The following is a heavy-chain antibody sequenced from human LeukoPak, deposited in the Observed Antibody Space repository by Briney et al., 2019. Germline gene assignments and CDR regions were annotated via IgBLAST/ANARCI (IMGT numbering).Heavy chain of an antibody. CDR3: ARGLLWFGELSNWFDP. D-gene: IGHD3-10*01. Sequence: SETLSLTCAVYGGSFSGYYWSWIRQHPGKGLEWIGYIYYSGSTYYNPSLKSRATISVDTSKNQFSLKLSSVTAADTAVYYCARGLLWFGELSNWFDPWGQGTLVTVSS. V-gene: IGHV4-31*11. CDR2: IYYSGST. J-gene: IGHJ5*02. CDR1: GGSFSGYY.